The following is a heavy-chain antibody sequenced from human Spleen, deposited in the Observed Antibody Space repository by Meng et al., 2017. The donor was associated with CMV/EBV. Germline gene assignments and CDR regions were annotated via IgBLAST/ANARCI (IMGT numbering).Heavy chain of an antibody. V-gene: IGHV4-4*02. D-gene: IGHD4-11*01. CDR3: ARDMTTSSLYVSGWFDP. CDR1: DSITSYNW. J-gene: IGHJ5*02. Sequence: DSITSYNWWGWVRQPPGKGLEWIGETYHSGRTHYSPSLKSRVTISVDKSKNQFSLKLSSVTAADTAIYYCARDMTTSSLYVSGWFDPWGQGALVTVSS. CDR2: TYHSGRT.